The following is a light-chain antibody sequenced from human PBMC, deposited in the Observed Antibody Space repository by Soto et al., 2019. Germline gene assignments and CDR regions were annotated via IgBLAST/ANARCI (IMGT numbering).Light chain of an antibody. J-gene: IGKJ1*01. CDR1: QTVSSS. V-gene: IGKV3-11*01. CDR3: QQYDNWPWT. Sequence: EIVLTQSPDTLSLSPGERATLSCRASQTVSSSLAWYQQKPGQAPRLLIYEASNRATGIPARFSGSGSGTDFTLTISSLQSEDFAVYYCQQYDNWPWTFGQGTK. CDR2: EAS.